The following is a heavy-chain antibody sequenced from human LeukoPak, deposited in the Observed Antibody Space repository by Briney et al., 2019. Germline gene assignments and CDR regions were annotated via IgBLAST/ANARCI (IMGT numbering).Heavy chain of an antibody. CDR1: GFTFSSYS. Sequence: SGGSLRLSCAASGFTFSSYSMNWVRQAPGKGLEWVSSISSSSSYIYYADSVKGRFTISRDNAKNSLYLQMNSLRAEDTAVYYCARDPGIAAAGYFLPREKNNYGMDVWGQGTTVTVSS. CDR2: ISSSSSYI. CDR3: ARDPGIAAAGYFLPREKNNYGMDV. J-gene: IGHJ6*02. D-gene: IGHD6-13*01. V-gene: IGHV3-21*01.